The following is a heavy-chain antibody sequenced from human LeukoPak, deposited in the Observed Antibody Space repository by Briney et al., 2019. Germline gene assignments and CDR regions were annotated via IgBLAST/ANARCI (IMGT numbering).Heavy chain of an antibody. V-gene: IGHV3-7*03. Sequence: GGALRLSCAACGFTFSSYWVSWVRQAPGKGLEGVANIKQDGSEKYYVDSVKGRFTISRDNAKNSLYLQMNSLRAEDTAVYYCARVLLNQWLAPYYLDYWGQGTLVTVSS. D-gene: IGHD6-19*01. CDR1: GFTFSSYW. CDR2: IKQDGSEK. CDR3: ARVLLNQWLAPYYLDY. J-gene: IGHJ4*02.